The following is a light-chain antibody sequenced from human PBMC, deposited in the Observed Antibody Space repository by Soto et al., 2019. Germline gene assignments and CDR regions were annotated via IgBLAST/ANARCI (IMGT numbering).Light chain of an antibody. J-gene: IGKJ4*01. CDR3: QQYNSYSLT. Sequence: EIVLTQSPGTLSLSPGERATLSCRASQSVSSNYLAWYQQKPGQAPRLLIYGASSRATGIPDRFSGSGSGTDFTLTISRLEPEDFAVYYCQQYNSYSLTFGGGTKVEIK. CDR1: QSVSSNY. V-gene: IGKV3-20*01. CDR2: GAS.